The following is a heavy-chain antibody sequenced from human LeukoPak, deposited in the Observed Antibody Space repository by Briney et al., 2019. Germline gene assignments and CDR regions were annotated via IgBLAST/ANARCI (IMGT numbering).Heavy chain of an antibody. D-gene: IGHD3-10*01. CDR2: IYTSGST. CDR3: ARDLDYYGSGSYRFVDYFDY. Sequence: SETLSLTSTVSGGSISSYYWSWIRQPAGKGLEWIGRIYTSGSTNYNPSLKSRVTMSVDTSKNQFSLKLSSVTAADTAVYYCARDLDYYGSGSYRFVDYFDYWGQGTLVTVSS. V-gene: IGHV4-4*07. CDR1: GGSISSYY. J-gene: IGHJ4*02.